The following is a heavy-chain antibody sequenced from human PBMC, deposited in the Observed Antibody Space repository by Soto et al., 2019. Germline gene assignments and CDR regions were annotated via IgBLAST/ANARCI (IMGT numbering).Heavy chain of an antibody. Sequence: GASVKVSCKASASTFSIYAISWVRQAPGQGLEWMGGIIPIFGTANYAQKFQGRVTITADESTSTAYMELSSLRSEDTAVYYCARGEYCSSTSCHYYYYGMDVWGQGTTVTVSS. D-gene: IGHD2-2*01. V-gene: IGHV1-69*13. CDR3: ARGEYCSSTSCHYYYYGMDV. J-gene: IGHJ6*02. CDR2: IIPIFGTA. CDR1: ASTFSIYA.